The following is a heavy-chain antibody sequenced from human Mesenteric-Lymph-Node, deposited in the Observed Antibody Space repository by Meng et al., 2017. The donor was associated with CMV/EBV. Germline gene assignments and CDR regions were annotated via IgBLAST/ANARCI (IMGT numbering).Heavy chain of an antibody. CDR3: ARRGNYDSDYSEY. CDR1: GDSISNSTYY. J-gene: IGHJ4*02. D-gene: IGHD3-22*01. CDR2: VHHSGTT. V-gene: IGHV4-39*01. Sequence: RELGPGLVKPSDTLSLSCIVSGDSISNSTYYWTWIRQPPGKGLEWIGSVHHSGTTYYNPSLKGRLTISVDTSANLFSLRLTTVTAADTATYYCARRGNYDSDYSEYWGQGTLVTVSS.